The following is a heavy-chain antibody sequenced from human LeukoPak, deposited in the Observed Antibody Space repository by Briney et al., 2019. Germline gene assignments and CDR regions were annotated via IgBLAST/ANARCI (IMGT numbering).Heavy chain of an antibody. CDR1: GFTFSSYS. CDR3: ARDPHIRFLEWLAAFDI. D-gene: IGHD3-3*01. Sequence: GGSLRLSCAASGFTFSSYSMNWVRQAPGKGLEWVSSISSSSSYIYYADSVKGRFTISRDNAKNSLYLQMNSLRAEDTAVYYCARDPHIRFLEWLAAFDIWGQGTMVTVSS. V-gene: IGHV3-21*01. J-gene: IGHJ3*02. CDR2: ISSSSSYI.